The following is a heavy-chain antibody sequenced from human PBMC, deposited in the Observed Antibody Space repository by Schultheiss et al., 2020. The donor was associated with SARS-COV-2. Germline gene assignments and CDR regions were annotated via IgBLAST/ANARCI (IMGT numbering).Heavy chain of an antibody. CDR3: ARGIAAAGTDAFDI. J-gene: IGHJ3*02. V-gene: IGHV1-69*06. D-gene: IGHD6-13*01. Sequence: KISCKASGGTFSSYAISWVRQAPGQGLEWMGGIIPIFGTANYAQKFQGRVTITADKSTSTVYMELSSLRSEDTAVYYCARGIAAAGTDAFDIWGQGTMVTVSS. CDR2: IIPIFGTA. CDR1: GGTFSSYA.